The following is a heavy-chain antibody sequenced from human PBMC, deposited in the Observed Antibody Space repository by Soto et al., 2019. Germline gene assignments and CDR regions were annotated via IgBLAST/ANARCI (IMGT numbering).Heavy chain of an antibody. V-gene: IGHV4-39*01. J-gene: IGHJ4*02. D-gene: IGHD1-1*01. CDR3: ARHRVMEGQSPNSVGGQDY. CDR1: GGSVSSNSYY. Sequence: QLQLQESGPGLVKPSETLSLTCTVSGGSVSSNSYYWDWIRQPPGKGLEWIASVYYSGNTHYNPSLQSRVHISRATSGNQFSLGLTSVTAADTAVYFWARHRVMEGQSPNSVGGQDYGGLGCLVTVSS. CDR2: VYYSGNT.